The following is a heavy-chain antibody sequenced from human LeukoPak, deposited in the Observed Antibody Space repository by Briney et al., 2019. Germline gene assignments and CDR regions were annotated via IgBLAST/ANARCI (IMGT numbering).Heavy chain of an antibody. Sequence: GGSLRLSCAASGFTFSSHSMNWVRQAPGKGLEWVSYISSSSSARYYADSVKGRFTISRDDARNSLHLQMNSLRAEDTAAYYCARMSGSRLPGYWGQGTLVTVSS. D-gene: IGHD3-3*01. V-gene: IGHV3-48*01. CDR2: ISSSSSAR. CDR3: ARMSGSRLPGY. CDR1: GFTFSSHS. J-gene: IGHJ4*02.